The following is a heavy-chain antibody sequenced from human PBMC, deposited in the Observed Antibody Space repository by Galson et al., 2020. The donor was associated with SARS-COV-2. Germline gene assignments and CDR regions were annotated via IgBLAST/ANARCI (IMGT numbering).Heavy chain of an antibody. V-gene: IGHV4-59*08. Sequence: SETLSLTCSVSGGSISGYYWSWIRQPPGKGLEWIGCIYYTGSTKYNPSFKSRVSISVDTSKKQFSLKVSSVTAADTAMYYCARDTPNYGMDVWGQGTTVTVSS. D-gene: IGHD5-18*01. CDR2: IYYTGST. CDR3: ARDTPNYGMDV. J-gene: IGHJ6*02. CDR1: GGSISGYY.